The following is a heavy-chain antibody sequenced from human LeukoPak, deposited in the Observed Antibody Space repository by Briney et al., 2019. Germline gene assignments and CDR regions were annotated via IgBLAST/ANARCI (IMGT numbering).Heavy chain of an antibody. CDR3: ARLVVPAYYDSSGLFFDY. Sequence: ASVKVSCKASGYTFTSYGISWVRQAPGQGLEWMGWISAYNGNTNYAQKLQGRVTMTTDTSTSTAYMELRSLRSDDTAVYYCARLVVPAYYDSSGLFFDYWGQGTLVTVSS. J-gene: IGHJ4*02. CDR2: ISAYNGNT. CDR1: GYTFTSYG. V-gene: IGHV1-18*01. D-gene: IGHD3-22*01.